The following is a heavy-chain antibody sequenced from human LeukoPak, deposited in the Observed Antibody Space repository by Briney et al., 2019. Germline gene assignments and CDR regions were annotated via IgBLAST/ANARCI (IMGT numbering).Heavy chain of an antibody. CDR1: GYTFTSYY. CDR2: INPSGGST. Sequence: ASVKVSCKASGYTFTSYYMHWVRQAPGQGLEWMGIINPSGGSTTFAQKFQGRVTMTRDASTSTVYLELSSLRSEDTAVYYCARSRSSGWHDFWGQGTLAIVSS. J-gene: IGHJ4*02. D-gene: IGHD6-19*01. V-gene: IGHV1-46*01. CDR3: ARSRSSGWHDF.